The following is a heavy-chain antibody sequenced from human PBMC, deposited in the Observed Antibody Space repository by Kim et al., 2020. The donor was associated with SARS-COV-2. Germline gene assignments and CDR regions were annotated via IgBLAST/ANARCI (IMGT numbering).Heavy chain of an antibody. CDR2: INPNSGGT. Sequence: ASVKVSCKASGYTFTGYYMHWVRQAPGQGLEWMGWINPNSGGTNYAQKFQGRVTMTRDTSISTAYMELSRLRSDDTAVYYCARTRNTAMAFFYFDYWGQGTLVTVSS. CDR1: GYTFTGYY. CDR3: ARTRNTAMAFFYFDY. J-gene: IGHJ4*02. D-gene: IGHD5-18*01. V-gene: IGHV1-2*02.